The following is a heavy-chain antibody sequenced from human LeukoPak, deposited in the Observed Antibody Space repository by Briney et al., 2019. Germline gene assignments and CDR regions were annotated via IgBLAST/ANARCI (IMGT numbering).Heavy chain of an antibody. D-gene: IGHD1/OR15-1a*01. Sequence: SETLSLTCTVSGGSISSYYWSWIRQPAGKGLEWIGRIYTSGSTNYNPSLKSRVTISVDKSKNQFSLKLSSVTAADTAVYYCARAQRHHITGRTGWFDPWGQGTLVTVSS. J-gene: IGHJ5*02. CDR2: IYTSGST. CDR1: GGSISSYY. CDR3: ARAQRHHITGRTGWFDP. V-gene: IGHV4-4*07.